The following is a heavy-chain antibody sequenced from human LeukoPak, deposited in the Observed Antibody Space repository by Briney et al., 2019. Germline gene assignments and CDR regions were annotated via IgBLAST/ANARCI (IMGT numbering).Heavy chain of an antibody. CDR3: AKDSTDITMIVVVIDTKYYFDY. CDR2: ISGSGGST. D-gene: IGHD3-22*01. J-gene: IGHJ4*02. V-gene: IGHV3-23*01. CDR1: GFTFSDYY. Sequence: SGGSLRLSCAASGFTFSDYYMSWIRQAPGKGLEWVSAISGSGGSTYYADSVKGRFTISRDNSKNTLYLQMNSLRAEDTAVYYCAKDSTDITMIVVVIDTKYYFDYWGQGTLVTVSS.